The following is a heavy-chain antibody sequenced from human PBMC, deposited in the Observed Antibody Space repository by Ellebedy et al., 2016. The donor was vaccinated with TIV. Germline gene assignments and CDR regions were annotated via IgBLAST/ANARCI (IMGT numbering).Heavy chain of an antibody. CDR3: ARQGDYDSGYGMDL. D-gene: IGHD3-22*01. CDR2: INGGSVYI. V-gene: IGHV3-21*01. CDR1: GFTFSTYG. Sequence: GESLKISCTASGFTFSTYGMTWVRQPPGKGLEWVSSINGGSVYIFYADSVKGRFTISRDNANNSLYLQMNSLRAEDTALYYCARQGDYDSGYGMDLWGQGTTVTASS. J-gene: IGHJ6*02.